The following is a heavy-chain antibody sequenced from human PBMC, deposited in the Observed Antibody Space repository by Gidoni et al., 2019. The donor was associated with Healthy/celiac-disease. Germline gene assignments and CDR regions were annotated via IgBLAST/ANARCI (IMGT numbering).Heavy chain of an antibody. CDR3: ARGSTSSKGSSFDY. D-gene: IGHD2-2*01. CDR2: IGTAGDT. V-gene: IGHV3-13*01. CDR1: GFTFSSYD. Sequence: EVQLVESGGGLVQPGGSLRLSCAASGFTFSSYDMHWVRQATGKGLEWVSAIGTAGDTYYPGSVKGRFTISRENAKNSLYLQMNSLRAGDTAVYYCARGSTSSKGSSFDYWGQGTLVTVSS. J-gene: IGHJ4*02.